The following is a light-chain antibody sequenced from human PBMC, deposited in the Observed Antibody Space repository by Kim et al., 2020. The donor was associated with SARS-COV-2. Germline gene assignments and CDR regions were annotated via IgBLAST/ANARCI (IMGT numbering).Light chain of an antibody. CDR1: SNDIGDQG. CDR3: STWDSSLSAWV. CDR2: ANN. Sequence: RQTATLTCTGNSNDIGDQGAAWLQQHQGHPPKLLSYANNNRPSGISERFSASRSGNTASLTITGLQPEDEADYYCSTWDSSLSAWVFGGGTQLTVL. V-gene: IGLV10-54*01. J-gene: IGLJ3*02.